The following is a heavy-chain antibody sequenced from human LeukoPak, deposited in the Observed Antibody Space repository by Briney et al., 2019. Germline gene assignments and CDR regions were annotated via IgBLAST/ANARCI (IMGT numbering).Heavy chain of an antibody. Sequence: SETLSLTCTVSGGSISGFYWNWIRQAAGKGLEWIGRIYTGGSNDYNPSLKSRVTMSADTSKKQFSLKLRSVTAADTAVYYCAREPLDSPFDFWGQGTLVTVSS. D-gene: IGHD1-1*01. CDR1: GGSISGFY. CDR2: IYTGGSN. J-gene: IGHJ4*02. V-gene: IGHV4-4*07. CDR3: AREPLDSPFDF.